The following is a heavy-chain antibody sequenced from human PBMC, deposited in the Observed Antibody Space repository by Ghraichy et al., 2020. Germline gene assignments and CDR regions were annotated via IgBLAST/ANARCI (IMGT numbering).Heavy chain of an antibody. D-gene: IGHD6-19*01. CDR3: ARSGYTSGWPAFDY. V-gene: IGHV3-48*02. CDR2: ISSSSSGI. J-gene: IGHJ4*02. Sequence: GGSLRLSCAASGFTFSTYSMNWVRQAPGKGQEWISYISSSSSGIYYADSVKGRFTISRDNAKKSLYLQMNSLRDEDTAVYYCARSGYTSGWPAFDYWGQGTLVTVSS. CDR1: GFTFSTYS.